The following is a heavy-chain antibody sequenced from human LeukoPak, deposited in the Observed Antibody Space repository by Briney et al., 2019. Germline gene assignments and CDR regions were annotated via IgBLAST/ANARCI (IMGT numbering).Heavy chain of an antibody. CDR1: GGSFSSYY. Sequence: SETLSLTCAVYGGSFSSYYWGWIRQPPGKGLEWIGSIYYSGSTYYNPSLKSRVTISVDTSKNQFSLKLSSVTAADTAVYYCARDGMVRGVEDYWGQGTLVTVSS. CDR3: ARDGMVRGVEDY. V-gene: IGHV4-39*07. J-gene: IGHJ4*02. CDR2: IYYSGST. D-gene: IGHD3-10*01.